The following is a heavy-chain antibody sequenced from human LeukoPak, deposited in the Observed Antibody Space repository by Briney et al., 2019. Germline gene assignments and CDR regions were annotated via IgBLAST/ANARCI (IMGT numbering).Heavy chain of an antibody. V-gene: IGHV1-69*04. CDR1: GGTFSSYT. Sequence: SVKVSCKASGGTFSSYTISWVRQAPGQGLEWMGRIIPILGIANYAQKFQGRVTITADKSTSTAYMELSSLRSEDTAVYYCAREGEYYDTLIEFDYWGQGTLVTVSS. CDR2: IIPILGIA. CDR3: AREGEYYDTLIEFDY. D-gene: IGHD3-9*01. J-gene: IGHJ4*02.